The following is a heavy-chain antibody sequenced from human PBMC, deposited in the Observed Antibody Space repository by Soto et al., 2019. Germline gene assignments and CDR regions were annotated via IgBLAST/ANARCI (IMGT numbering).Heavy chain of an antibody. J-gene: IGHJ6*04. D-gene: IGHD3-16*02. CDR1: GGSFSGYY. CDR2: INNSGST. Sequence: SETLSLTCAVYGGSFSGYYWSWIRQPPGKGLEWIGEINNSGSTNYNPSLKSRVTISVDTSKKQFSLKLSSVTAADTAVFYCAREEVSQSFNKGYCGMEVRGKVPTVT. V-gene: IGHV4-34*01. CDR3: AREEVSQSFNKGYCGMEV.